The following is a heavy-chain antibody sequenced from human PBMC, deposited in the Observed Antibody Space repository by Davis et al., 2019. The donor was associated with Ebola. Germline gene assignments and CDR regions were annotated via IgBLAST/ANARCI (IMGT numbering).Heavy chain of an antibody. Sequence: PGGSLRLSCAASGFTFSSHWMNWVRQAPGKGLEWVANIKQDGSEKYYVDSVKGRFTISRDNAKNSLYLQMNSLRAEDTAVYYCARDNSNTHWPFYFDYWGQGTLVTVSS. CDR2: IKQDGSEK. J-gene: IGHJ4*02. CDR3: ARDNSNTHWPFYFDY. D-gene: IGHD2/OR15-2a*01. V-gene: IGHV3-7*01. CDR1: GFTFSSHW.